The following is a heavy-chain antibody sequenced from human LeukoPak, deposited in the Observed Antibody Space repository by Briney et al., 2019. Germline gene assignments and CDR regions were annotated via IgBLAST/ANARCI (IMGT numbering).Heavy chain of an antibody. Sequence: PGGSLRLSCAASGFTFSNAWMSWVRQAPGKGLEWVGRIKSKTDDGATDYAAPVKGRFTISRDDSKNTLYLQMNSLKTEDTAVYYCTTAERRFDSSGYYPYYFDYWGQGTLVTVSS. D-gene: IGHD3-22*01. CDR2: IKSKTDDGAT. J-gene: IGHJ4*02. V-gene: IGHV3-15*01. CDR1: GFTFSNAW. CDR3: TTAERRFDSSGYYPYYFDY.